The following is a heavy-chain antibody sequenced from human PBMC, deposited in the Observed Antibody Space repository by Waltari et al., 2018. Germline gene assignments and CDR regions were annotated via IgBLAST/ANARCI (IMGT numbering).Heavy chain of an antibody. CDR2: INYSGTT. CDR3: ARYVVGGSTSIFYFDH. J-gene: IGHJ4*02. Sequence: QLQLQESGPGLVKPSETLSLTCTVSGDSLSSSLYYWSWIRHPPGKGLDWIASINYSGTTYYNPSLKSRVTISVDTSKNQFSLKLTSVTAADTAVYYCARYVVGGSTSIFYFDHWGQGTLVTVSS. D-gene: IGHD1-26*01. V-gene: IGHV4-39*01. CDR1: GDSLSSSLYY.